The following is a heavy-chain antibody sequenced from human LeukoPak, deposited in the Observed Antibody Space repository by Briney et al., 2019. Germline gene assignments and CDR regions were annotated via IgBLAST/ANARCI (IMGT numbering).Heavy chain of an antibody. CDR2: INHSGST. Sequence: KSSETLSLTXAVYGGSFSGYYWSWIRQPPGKGLEWIGEINHSGSTNYNPSLKSRVTISVDTSKNQFSLKLSSVTAADTAVYYCARAGAPAYWGQGTLVTVSS. V-gene: IGHV4-34*01. CDR1: GGSFSGYY. CDR3: ARAGAPAY. D-gene: IGHD2-2*01. J-gene: IGHJ4*02.